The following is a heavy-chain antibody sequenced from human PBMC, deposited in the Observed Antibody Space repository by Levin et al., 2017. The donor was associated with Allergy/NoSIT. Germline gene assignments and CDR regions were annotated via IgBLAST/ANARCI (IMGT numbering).Heavy chain of an antibody. Sequence: SQTLSLTCAVSGGSISSGGYSWSWIRQPPGKGLEWIGYIYHSGSTYYNPSLKSRVTISVDRSKNQFSLKLSSVTAADTAVYYCARALWFGELNYYGMDVWGQGTTVTVSS. CDR2: IYHSGST. D-gene: IGHD3-10*01. V-gene: IGHV4-30-2*01. CDR3: ARALWFGELNYYGMDV. CDR1: GGSISSGGYS. J-gene: IGHJ6*02.